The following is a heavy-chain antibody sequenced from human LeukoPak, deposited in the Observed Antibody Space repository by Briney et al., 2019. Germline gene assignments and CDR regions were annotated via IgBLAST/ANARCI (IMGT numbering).Heavy chain of an antibody. CDR3: ARDFRRTRIAVAAMGY. D-gene: IGHD6-19*01. CDR2: INPNSGGT. V-gene: IGHV1-2*02. J-gene: IGHJ4*02. CDR1: GYTFTGYY. Sequence: GASVKVSCKASGYTFTGYYMHWVRQAPGQGLEWMGWINPNSGGTNYAQKFQGRGTMTRDTSISTAYMELRRLRSDDTAVYYCARDFRRTRIAVAAMGYWGQGTLVTVSS.